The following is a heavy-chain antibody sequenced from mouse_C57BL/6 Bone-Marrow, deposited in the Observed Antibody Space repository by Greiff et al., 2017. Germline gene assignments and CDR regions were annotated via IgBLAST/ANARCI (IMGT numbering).Heavy chain of an antibody. J-gene: IGHJ3*01. V-gene: IGHV7-1*01. Sequence: EVKLVESGGGLVQSGRSLRLSCATSGFTFSDFYMEWVRQAPGKGLEWIAASRNKANDYTTEYSASVKGRFIVSRDTSQSILYLQMNALRAEDTAIYYCARDAWMDNWGQGTLVTVSA. CDR1: GFTFSDFY. CDR3: ARDAWMDN. CDR2: SRNKANDYTT. D-gene: IGHD2-3*01.